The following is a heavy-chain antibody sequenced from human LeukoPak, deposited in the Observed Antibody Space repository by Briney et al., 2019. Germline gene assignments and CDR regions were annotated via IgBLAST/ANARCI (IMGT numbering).Heavy chain of an antibody. CDR3: ANALGGGNTWYYFDC. CDR1: GFTFSRYA. D-gene: IGHD6-13*01. V-gene: IGHV3-23*01. J-gene: IGHJ4*02. Sequence: GGSLRLSCAASGFTFSRYAMSWVRQAPGKGLEWVSSLSGSGGSPNYANSVKGRFTISRDNSKNTLYLQMNSLRAEDTAVYYCANALGGGNTWYYFDCWGQGTLVTVSS. CDR2: LSGSGGSP.